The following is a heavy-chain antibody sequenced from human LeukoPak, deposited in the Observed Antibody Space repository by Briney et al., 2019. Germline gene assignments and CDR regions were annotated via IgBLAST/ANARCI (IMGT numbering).Heavy chain of an antibody. Sequence: GGSLRLSCAASGFTFSDYYMSWIRQAPGKGLEWVSYISSSGSTIYYADSVKGRFTISRDNAKNSLYLQMNSLRAEDTAVYYCARDRFAGDYVYEMGFDPWGQGTLVTVSS. J-gene: IGHJ5*02. CDR2: ISSSGSTI. CDR1: GFTFSDYY. CDR3: ARDRFAGDYVYEMGFDP. D-gene: IGHD4-17*01. V-gene: IGHV3-11*04.